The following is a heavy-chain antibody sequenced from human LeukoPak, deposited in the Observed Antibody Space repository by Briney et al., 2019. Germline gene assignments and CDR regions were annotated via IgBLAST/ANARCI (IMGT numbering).Heavy chain of an antibody. J-gene: IGHJ4*02. D-gene: IGHD3-22*01. V-gene: IGHV4-39*01. CDR2: IYYSGST. Sequence: KPSETLSLTCTVSGGSISSSSYYSGWIRQPPGKGLEWIGSIYYSGSTYYNPSLKSRVTISVDTSKNQFSLKLSSLTAADTAVYYCESVPHYYYDSSGYSDYWGQGTLVTVSS. CDR3: ESVPHYYYDSSGYSDY. CDR1: GGSISSSSYY.